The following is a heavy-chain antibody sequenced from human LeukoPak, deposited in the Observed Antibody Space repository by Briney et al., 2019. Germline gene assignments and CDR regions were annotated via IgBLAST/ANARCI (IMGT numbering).Heavy chain of an antibody. CDR2: IYTSGST. CDR1: GGSISSGSYY. J-gene: IGHJ4*02. Sequence: PSETLSLTCTVSGGSISSGSYYWSWIRQPAGKGLEWIGRIYTSGSTNYNPSLKSRVTISVDTSKNQFSLKLSSVTAADTAVYYCAIHLISSLLPDYWGQGTLVTVSS. D-gene: IGHD1-26*01. V-gene: IGHV4-61*02. CDR3: AIHLISSLLPDY.